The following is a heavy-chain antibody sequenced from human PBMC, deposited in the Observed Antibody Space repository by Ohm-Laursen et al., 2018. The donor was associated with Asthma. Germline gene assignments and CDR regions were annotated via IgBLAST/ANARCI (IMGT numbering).Heavy chain of an antibody. CDR3: AKDSIHYDFWSGSDAFDI. Sequence: SLRLSCAASGFTFSSYAMHWVRQAPGKGLEWVAVISYDGSNKYYADSVKGRFTISRDNSKNTLYLQMNSLRAEDTAVYYCAKDSIHYDFWSGSDAFDIWGQGTMVTVSS. CDR1: GFTFSSYA. CDR2: ISYDGSNK. D-gene: IGHD3-3*01. V-gene: IGHV3-30*04. J-gene: IGHJ3*02.